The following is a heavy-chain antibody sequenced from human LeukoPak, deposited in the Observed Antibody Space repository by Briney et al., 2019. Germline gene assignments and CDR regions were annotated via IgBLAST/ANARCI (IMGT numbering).Heavy chain of an antibody. D-gene: IGHD2-21*01. V-gene: IGHV1-69*05. J-gene: IGHJ4*02. Sequence: GASVKVSCKASGGTFSNYAISWVRQAPGQGLEWMGGIIPIFGTANYAQKFQGRVTITTDESTSIAYMELSSLRSEDTAVYYCARARSFCGSDCYSSEYWGQGTLVTVSS. CDR3: ARARSFCGSDCYSSEY. CDR1: GGTFSNYA. CDR2: IIPIFGTA.